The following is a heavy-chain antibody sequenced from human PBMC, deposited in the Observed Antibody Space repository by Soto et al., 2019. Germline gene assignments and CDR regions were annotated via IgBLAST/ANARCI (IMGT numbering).Heavy chain of an antibody. V-gene: IGHV3-23*01. CDR2: ISGSGGST. J-gene: IGHJ4*02. CDR1: GFTFSSYA. D-gene: IGHD3-9*01. CDR3: AKSPIYDILTGYLWLTFDY. Sequence: GGSLRLSCAASGFTFSSYAMSWVRQAPGKGLEWVSAISGSGGSTYYADSVKGRFTISRDNSKNTLYLQMNSLRAEDTAVYYCAKSPIYDILTGYLWLTFDYWGQGTLVTVSS.